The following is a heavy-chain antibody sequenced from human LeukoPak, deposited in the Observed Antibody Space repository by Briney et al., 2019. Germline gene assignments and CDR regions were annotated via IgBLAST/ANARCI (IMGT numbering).Heavy chain of an antibody. Sequence: SETLSLTCTVSGGSISSSSYYWGWIRQPPGKGLEWIGSIYYSGSTYYNPSLKSRVTISVDTSKNQFSLKLSSVTAADTAVYYCARHRAVPAGAFDIWGQGTMVTVSS. D-gene: IGHD2-2*01. CDR3: ARHRAVPAGAFDI. V-gene: IGHV4-39*01. CDR1: GGSISSSSYY. J-gene: IGHJ3*02. CDR2: IYYSGST.